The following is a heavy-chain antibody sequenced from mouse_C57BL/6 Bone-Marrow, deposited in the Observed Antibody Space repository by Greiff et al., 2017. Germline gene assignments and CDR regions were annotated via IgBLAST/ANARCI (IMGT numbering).Heavy chain of an antibody. Sequence: VQLVQPGAELVKPGASVKMSCKASGYTFTSYWITWVKQRPGQGLEWIGEIYPGSGSTTYNEKFKSKATLTVDTSSSTAYMQLSSLTSEDSAVYYCYDYFFDYWGQGTTLTVSS. J-gene: IGHJ2*01. CDR3: YDYFFDY. V-gene: IGHV1-55*01. CDR1: GYTFTSYW. CDR2: IYPGSGST. D-gene: IGHD2-4*01.